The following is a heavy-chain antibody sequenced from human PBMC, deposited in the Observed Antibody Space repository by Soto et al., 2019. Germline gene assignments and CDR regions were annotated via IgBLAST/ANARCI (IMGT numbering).Heavy chain of an antibody. CDR3: ARDSRGIYCSGGSCYLSRAGGYYYGMDV. J-gene: IGHJ6*02. D-gene: IGHD2-15*01. CDR2: IIPIFGTA. CDR1: GGTFSSYA. V-gene: IGHV1-69*13. Sequence: SVKVSCKASGGTFSSYAISWVRQAPGQGLEWMGGIIPIFGTANYAQKFQGRVTITADESTSTAYMELSSLRSEDTAVYYCARDSRGIYCSGGSCYLSRAGGYYYGMDVWG.